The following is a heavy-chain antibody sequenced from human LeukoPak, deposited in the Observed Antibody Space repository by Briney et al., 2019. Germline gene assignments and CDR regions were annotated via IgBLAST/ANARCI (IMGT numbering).Heavy chain of an antibody. CDR2: IRSKTYGGTG. Sequence: PGGSLRPSCTASGFTFGDYAMNWFRQAPGKGLEWVGFIRSKTYGGTGEYAASVKGRFTISRDDSKSIAHLQMNSLKTEDTAVYYCTRSESGTYKGGFDFWGQGTLVTVSS. D-gene: IGHD1-26*01. J-gene: IGHJ4*02. CDR3: TRSESGTYKGGFDF. CDR1: GFTFGDYA. V-gene: IGHV3-49*03.